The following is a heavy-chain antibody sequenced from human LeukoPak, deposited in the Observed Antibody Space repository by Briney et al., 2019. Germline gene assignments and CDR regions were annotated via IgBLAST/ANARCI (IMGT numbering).Heavy chain of an antibody. V-gene: IGHV3-21*01. CDR2: ISSSSSYI. J-gene: IGHJ3*02. CDR1: GFTFSSYS. CDR3: ARDLEQQLDGGAFDI. Sequence: GGSLRLSCAASGFTFSSYSMNWVRRAPGKGLEWVSSISSSSSYIYYADSVKGRFTISRDNAKNSLYLQMNSLRAEDTAVYYCARDLEQQLDGGAFDIWGQGTMVTVSS. D-gene: IGHD6-13*01.